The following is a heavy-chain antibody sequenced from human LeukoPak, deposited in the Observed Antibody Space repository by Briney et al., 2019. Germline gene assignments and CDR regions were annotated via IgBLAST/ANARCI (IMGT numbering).Heavy chain of an antibody. CDR3: ARERIVGASLSFDY. D-gene: IGHD1-26*01. CDR2: INPSGGST. V-gene: IGHV1-46*01. Sequence: ASVKVSCQASGYTFTSYYMHWLRQAPAQGLEWMGIINPSGGSTSYAQKFQGRVTMTRDTSTSTVYMELSSLRSEDTAVYYCARERIVGASLSFDYWGQGTLVTVSS. J-gene: IGHJ4*02. CDR1: GYTFTSYY.